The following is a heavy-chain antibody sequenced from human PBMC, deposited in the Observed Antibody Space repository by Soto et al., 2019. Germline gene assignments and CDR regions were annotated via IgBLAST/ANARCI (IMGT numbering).Heavy chain of an antibody. CDR3: AREGNDFWSGRNWFDP. D-gene: IGHD3-3*01. CDR1: GVTFSSYW. Sequence: PGGSLRLSCAASGVTFSSYWMHWVRQAPGKGLVWVSRINSDGSSTSYADSVKGRFTISRDNAKNTLYLQMNSLRAEDTAVYYCAREGNDFWSGRNWFDPWGQGTLVTVSS. J-gene: IGHJ5*02. V-gene: IGHV3-74*01. CDR2: INSDGSST.